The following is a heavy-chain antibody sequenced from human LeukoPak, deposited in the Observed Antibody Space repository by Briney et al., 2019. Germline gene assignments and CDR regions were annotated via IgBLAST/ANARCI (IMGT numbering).Heavy chain of an antibody. CDR2: IYSGGST. J-gene: IGHJ4*02. CDR3: ARAVDLYYYDSSGYLVWYY. CDR1: GFTVSSNY. D-gene: IGHD3-22*01. V-gene: IGHV3-53*01. Sequence: GGSLRLSCAASGFTVSSNYMSWVRQAPGKGLEWVSVIYSGGSTHYADSVKGRFTISRDNSKNTLYLQMNSLRAEDTAVYYCARAVDLYYYDSSGYLVWYYWGQGTLVTVSS.